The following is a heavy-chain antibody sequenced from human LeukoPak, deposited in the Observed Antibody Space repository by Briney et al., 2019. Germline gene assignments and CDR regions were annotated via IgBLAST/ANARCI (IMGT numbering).Heavy chain of an antibody. CDR3: ARDPGPVVTDYFDY. CDR1: GHTFTGYY. V-gene: IGHV1-2*02. D-gene: IGHD4-23*01. Sequence: ASVKVSCKASGHTFTGYYMHWVRQAPGQGLEWMGWINPNSGGTNYAQKFQGRVTMTRDTSISTAYMELSRLRSDDTAVYYCARDPGPVVTDYFDYWGQGTLVTVSS. CDR2: INPNSGGT. J-gene: IGHJ4*02.